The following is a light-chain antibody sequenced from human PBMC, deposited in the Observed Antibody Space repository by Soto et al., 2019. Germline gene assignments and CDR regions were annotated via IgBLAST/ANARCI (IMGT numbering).Light chain of an antibody. CDR3: QQRSNWPPRLT. V-gene: IGKV3-11*01. J-gene: IGKJ4*01. Sequence: EVVLTQSPATLSLSPGERATLSCRASQSVNYNLAWYQQKPGQAPRLLIYDASKRATGIPARFSGSGSGTDFTLTISSLEPEDFAVYYCQQRSNWPPRLTFGGGTRVEV. CDR2: DAS. CDR1: QSVNYN.